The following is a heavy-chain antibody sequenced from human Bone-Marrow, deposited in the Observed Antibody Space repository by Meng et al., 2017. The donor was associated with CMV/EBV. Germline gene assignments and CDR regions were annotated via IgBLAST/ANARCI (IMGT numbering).Heavy chain of an antibody. J-gene: IGHJ4*02. V-gene: IGHV1-18*01. CDR1: GYIFTSYG. Sequence: ASVKVSCKTSGYIFTSYGINWVRQAPGQGLEWMGWISAYNGNTNYAQKLQGRVTMTTDTSTSTAYMELRSLRSDDTAVYYCARGREYQLLSCDDWGQGTLVTVAS. CDR3: ARGREYQLLSCDD. D-gene: IGHD2-2*01. CDR2: ISAYNGNT.